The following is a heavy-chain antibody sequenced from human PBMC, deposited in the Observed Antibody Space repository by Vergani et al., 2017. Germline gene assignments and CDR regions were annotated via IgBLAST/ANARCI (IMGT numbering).Heavy chain of an antibody. Sequence: EVQLVESGGGLVKPGGSLRLSCAASGFTFTSYSMNWVRQAPGKGLEWVSSISSSSSYIYYADSVKGRFTISRDNAKNSLYLQMNSLRAEDTAVYYCARDRCSNGVYYEFDPWGQGTLVTVSS. CDR1: GFTFTSYS. D-gene: IGHD2-8*01. V-gene: IGHV3-21*01. J-gene: IGHJ5*02. CDR2: ISSSSSYI. CDR3: ARDRCSNGVYYEFDP.